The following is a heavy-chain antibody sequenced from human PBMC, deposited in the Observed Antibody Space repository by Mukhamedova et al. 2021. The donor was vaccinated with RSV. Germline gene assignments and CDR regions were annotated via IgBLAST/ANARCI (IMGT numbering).Heavy chain of an antibody. D-gene: IGHD3-3*01. J-gene: IGHJ4*01. V-gene: IGHV3-23*03. CDR3: AKASSDLWSGSSPKSYFDS. CDR2: IYSGGSST. CDR1: A. Sequence: AMSWVRQAPGKGLEWVSVIYSGGSSTYYADSVKGRFTISRDNSKNTLYLQMNSLRAEDTAVYYFAKASSDLWSGSSPKSYFDSW.